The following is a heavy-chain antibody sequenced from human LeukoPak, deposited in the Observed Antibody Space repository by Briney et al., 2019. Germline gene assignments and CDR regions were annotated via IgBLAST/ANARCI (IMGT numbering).Heavy chain of an antibody. V-gene: IGHV4-34*01. CDR3: AESVTTVTRFDY. J-gene: IGHJ4*02. Sequence: SETLSLTCAVYGGSFSGYYWSWIRQPPGKGLEGIGEINHSGSTNYNPSLKSRVTISVDTSKNQFSLKLSSVTAADTAVYYCAESVTTVTRFDYWGQGTLVTVSS. D-gene: IGHD4-17*01. CDR1: GGSFSGYY. CDR2: INHSGST.